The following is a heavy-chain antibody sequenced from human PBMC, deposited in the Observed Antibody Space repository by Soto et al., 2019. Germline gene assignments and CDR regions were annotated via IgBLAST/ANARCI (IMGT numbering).Heavy chain of an antibody. V-gene: IGHV4-31*03. D-gene: IGHD3-10*01. Sequence: QVQLQESGPGLVKPSQTLSLTCTVSGGSISSGGYYWSWIRQHPGKGLAWFGYIYYSGNTYYNPSLKSGVTITEDTSKNQFSLKLRSVTAADTAVYYCATAPLTVRGGKTRFDYWGQGTLVTVSS. J-gene: IGHJ4*02. CDR3: ATAPLTVRGGKTRFDY. CDR2: IYYSGNT. CDR1: GGSISSGGYY.